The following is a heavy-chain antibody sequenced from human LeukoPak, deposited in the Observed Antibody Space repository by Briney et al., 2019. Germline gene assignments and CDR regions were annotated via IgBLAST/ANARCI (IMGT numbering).Heavy chain of an antibody. CDR2: ISSSSSYI. CDR3: AKESGAVAGTGYNWFDP. D-gene: IGHD6-19*01. J-gene: IGHJ5*02. Sequence: PGGSLRLSCAASGFTFSSYSMNWVRQAPGKGLEWVSSISSSSSYIYYADSVKGRFTISRDNSKNTLYLQMNSLRAEDTAVYYCAKESGAVAGTGYNWFDPWGQGTLVTVPS. V-gene: IGHV3-21*04. CDR1: GFTFSSYS.